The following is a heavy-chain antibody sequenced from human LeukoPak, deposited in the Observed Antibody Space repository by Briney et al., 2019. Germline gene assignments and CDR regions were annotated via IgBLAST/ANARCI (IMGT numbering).Heavy chain of an antibody. CDR1: GFTFINYA. V-gene: IGHV3-23*01. CDR3: AKNFYGDYNVFFDY. Sequence: GGSLRLSCAASGFTFINYAMGWVRQAPGKGLEWVSALSGSGGSTYYADSVKGRFTISRDNSKNTLYLQMNSPRAEGTAVYFCAKNFYGDYNVFFDYWGQGTLVTVSS. CDR2: LSGSGGST. J-gene: IGHJ4*02. D-gene: IGHD4-17*01.